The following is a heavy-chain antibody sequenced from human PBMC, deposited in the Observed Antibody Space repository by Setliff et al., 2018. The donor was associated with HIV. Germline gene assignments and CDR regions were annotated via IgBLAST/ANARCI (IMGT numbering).Heavy chain of an antibody. CDR1: GYTFTGHF. CDR2: IIPLLGTA. Sequence: GASVKVSCKASGYTFTGHFMHWMRQAPGQGLEWMGWIIPLLGTANYAQKFLGRATITADESTNTSYMELTSLRSEDTAVYFCARDSHCSGPSCYSGGQFFDYWGQGTLVTVSS. D-gene: IGHD2-15*01. J-gene: IGHJ4*02. V-gene: IGHV1-69*13. CDR3: ARDSHCSGPSCYSGGQFFDY.